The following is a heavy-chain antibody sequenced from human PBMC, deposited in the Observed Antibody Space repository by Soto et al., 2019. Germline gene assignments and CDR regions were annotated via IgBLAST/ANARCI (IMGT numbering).Heavy chain of an antibody. D-gene: IGHD3-22*01. CDR3: ARAFRAYYYDSSGYYYYFGY. CDR2: INHSGST. Sequence: RSLTCAVYGGSFSGYYWSWIRQPPGKGLEWIGEINHSGSTNYNPSLKSRVTISVDTSKNQFSLKLSSVTAADTAVYYCARAFRAYYYDSSGYYYYFGYWGQGTLVTVSS. V-gene: IGHV4-34*01. CDR1: GGSFSGYY. J-gene: IGHJ4*02.